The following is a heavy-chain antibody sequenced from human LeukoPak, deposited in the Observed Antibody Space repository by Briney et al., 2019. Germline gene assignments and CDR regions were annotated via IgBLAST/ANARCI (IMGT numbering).Heavy chain of an antibody. D-gene: IGHD6-13*01. CDR1: GFTFSSYG. J-gene: IGHJ6*03. V-gene: IGHV3-30*02. Sequence: GGSLRLSCAASGFTFSSYGMHWVRQAPGKGLEWVAFIRYDGSNKYYADSVKGRFTISRDNSKNTLYLQMNSLRAEDTAVYYCAKENSSSWYAHYYYYYYMDVWGKGTTVTVSS. CDR3: AKENSSSWYAHYYYYYYMDV. CDR2: IRYDGSNK.